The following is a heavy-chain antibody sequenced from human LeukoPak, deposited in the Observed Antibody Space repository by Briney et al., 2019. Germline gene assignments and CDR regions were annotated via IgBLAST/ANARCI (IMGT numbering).Heavy chain of an antibody. D-gene: IGHD2-8*01. V-gene: IGHV4-59*08. J-gene: IGHJ4*02. CDR1: GGSISGSY. CDR2: IYSGGTT. CDR3: ARHYIFVYGGSSFDY. Sequence: PSETLSLTCTVSGGSISGSYWSWIRQPPGKGLEWIGYIYSGGTTNYNPALNGRVTISEDTSKNQFSLKLSSVTAADTAVYYCARHYIFVYGGSSFDYWGQGTLVTVSS.